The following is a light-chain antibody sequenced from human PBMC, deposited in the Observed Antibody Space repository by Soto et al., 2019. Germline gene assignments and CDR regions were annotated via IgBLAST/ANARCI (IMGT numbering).Light chain of an antibody. Sequence: EIGLKHPPCTLCFSTLFTATLSFRASQSVSSSFLAWYQQTPGQAPRLLIYGASNRAAGIPDRFSGSGSGTEFTLTISSLQSEDFAVYYCQQYNQWWKFGQGTKVAIK. J-gene: IGKJ1*01. CDR1: QSVSSSF. CDR2: GAS. CDR3: QQYNQWWK. V-gene: IGKV3-20*01.